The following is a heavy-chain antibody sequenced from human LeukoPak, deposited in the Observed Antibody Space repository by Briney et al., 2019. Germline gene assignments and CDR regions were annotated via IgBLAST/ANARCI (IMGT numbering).Heavy chain of an antibody. Sequence: GGSLRLSCAASGFTFSSYSMNWVHQAPGKGLEWVSSISSSSSYIYYADSVKGRFTISRDNAKNSLYLQMNSLRAEDTAVYYCARGMTTVVTADYWGQGTLVTVSS. D-gene: IGHD4-23*01. CDR3: ARGMTTVVTADY. J-gene: IGHJ4*02. CDR1: GFTFSSYS. V-gene: IGHV3-21*01. CDR2: ISSSSSYI.